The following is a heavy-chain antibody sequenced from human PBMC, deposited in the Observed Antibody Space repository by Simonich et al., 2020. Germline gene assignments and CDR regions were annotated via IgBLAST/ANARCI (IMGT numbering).Heavy chain of an antibody. D-gene: IGHD1-1*01. CDR2: TIPGNSYT. Sequence: EVQLVQSGAEVKKTGESLKISCKGSGYSFTIYWIGWVRQVPGKGRDWMGYTIPGNSYTRYSPSFQGQVTISADKSISTAYLQWSSLKASDTAMYYCARQLNDFDIWGQGTMVTVSS. V-gene: IGHV5-51*01. CDR1: GYSFTIYW. J-gene: IGHJ3*02. CDR3: ARQLNDFDI.